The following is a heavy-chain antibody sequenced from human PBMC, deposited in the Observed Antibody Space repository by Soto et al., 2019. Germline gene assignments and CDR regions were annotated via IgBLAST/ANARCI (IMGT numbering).Heavy chain of an antibody. V-gene: IGHV3-21*01. CDR2: ISSSSSYI. J-gene: IGHJ4*02. CDR3: ARVHYYDSSAYYL. D-gene: IGHD3-22*01. CDR1: GFTFSSYN. Sequence: EVQLVESGGGLVKPGGSLRLSCAASGFTFSSYNMNWVRQVPGKGLEWVSSISSSSSYIYYADSVKGRFTISRDNAKNSLYLQMSSLRAEDTAVYYCARVHYYDSSAYYLWGQGTLVTVSS.